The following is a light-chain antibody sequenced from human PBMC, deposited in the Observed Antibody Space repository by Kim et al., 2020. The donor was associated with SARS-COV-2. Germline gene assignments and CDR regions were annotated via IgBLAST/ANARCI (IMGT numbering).Light chain of an antibody. Sequence: GQSVDISCTGTSSDVGRYNYVSWYQHHPGKAPKLIIYDVTKRPPGVPDRFSGSKSGNTASLTVSGLQAEDEADYYCSSYAGSNDLVFGGGTQLTVL. CDR3: SSYAGSNDLV. CDR1: SSDVGRYNY. CDR2: DVT. J-gene: IGLJ2*01. V-gene: IGLV2-8*01.